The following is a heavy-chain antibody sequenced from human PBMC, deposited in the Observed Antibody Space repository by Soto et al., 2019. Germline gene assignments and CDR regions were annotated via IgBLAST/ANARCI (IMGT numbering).Heavy chain of an antibody. V-gene: IGHV1-8*01. CDR3: AKVSRRGSAIDFDY. D-gene: IGHD3-10*01. CDR2: MNPISGDT. CDR1: GYTFSSYD. Sequence: QVQLVQSGAEVKKPGASVKVSCKASGYTFSSYDINWVRQATGQGPEWMGWMNPISGDTGYAQKFQGRVTMTRNTSITTAYMDLYSLRSEDTAVYYCAKVSRRGSAIDFDYWGQGTLVTVS. J-gene: IGHJ4*02.